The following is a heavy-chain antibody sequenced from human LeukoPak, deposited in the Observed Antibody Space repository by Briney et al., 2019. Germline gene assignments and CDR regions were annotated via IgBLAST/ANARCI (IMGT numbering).Heavy chain of an antibody. Sequence: GGSLRLSCAASGFILSDYYMSWIRQAPGKGLEWVSYISNSGSIIHYADSLKGRFTISRDNAKNSVYLQMNSLRAEDTAVYYCAKLYYYDSSGYPGAFDIWGQGTMVTVSS. CDR2: ISNSGSII. J-gene: IGHJ3*02. V-gene: IGHV3-11*04. CDR3: AKLYYYDSSGYPGAFDI. CDR1: GFILSDYY. D-gene: IGHD3-22*01.